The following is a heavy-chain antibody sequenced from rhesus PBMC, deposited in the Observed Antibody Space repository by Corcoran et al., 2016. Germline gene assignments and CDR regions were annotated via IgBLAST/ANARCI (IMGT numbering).Heavy chain of an antibody. CDR2: ISNWCGST. CDR1: GYSISSGYG. V-gene: IGHV3-59*02. CDR3: ARVFTYYYGSGYQYYFDY. Sequence: VQLQESGPGLVKPSETLCLTCAVSGYSISSGYGWSWFRPPPGKGLECVSSISNWCGSTWYADSEKGRFTISRENAKNTLYLQMDRLRAEDTAVYYCARVFTYYYGSGYQYYFDYWGQGVLVTVSS. J-gene: IGHJ4*01. D-gene: IGHD3-28*01.